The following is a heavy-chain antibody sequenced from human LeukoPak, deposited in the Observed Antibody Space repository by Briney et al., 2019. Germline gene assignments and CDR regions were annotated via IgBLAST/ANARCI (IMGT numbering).Heavy chain of an antibody. CDR1: GFTFSESW. J-gene: IGHJ6*02. V-gene: IGHV3-7*01. Sequence: GGSLRLSCAASGFTFSESWMTWVRQVPGLGLEWVAHINHEGGGIQYVDSVKGRFTISRDSAKGSLYLQMNSLRAEDTAIYHCATYINWVAGDVWGQGTTVIVSS. CDR2: INHEGGGI. CDR3: ATYINWVAGDV. D-gene: IGHD1-1*01.